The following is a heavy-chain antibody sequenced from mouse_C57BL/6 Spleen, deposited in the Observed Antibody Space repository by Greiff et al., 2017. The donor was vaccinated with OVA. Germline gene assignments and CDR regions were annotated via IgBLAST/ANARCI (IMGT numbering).Heavy chain of an antibody. CDR3: AKGGNPFDY. CDR1: GFTFSDYG. Sequence: EVKLVESGGGLVKPGGSLKLSCAASGFTFSDYGMHWVRQAPEKGLEWVAYISSGSSTIYYADTVKGRFAISRDNAKNTLFLQMTSLRSEDTAMYYCAKGGNPFDYWGQGTTLTVSS. V-gene: IGHV5-17*01. CDR2: ISSGSSTI. J-gene: IGHJ2*01.